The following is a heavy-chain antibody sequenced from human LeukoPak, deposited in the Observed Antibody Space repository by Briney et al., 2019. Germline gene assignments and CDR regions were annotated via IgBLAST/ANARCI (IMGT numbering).Heavy chain of an antibody. D-gene: IGHD4-23*01. CDR1: GFTVSNNY. V-gene: IGHV3-66*01. Sequence: GESLKISCAASGFTVSNNYMSWVRQAPGKGLEWVSVIYSGDNAYYVESVKGRFTISRDNAKNTLYLQMNSLRAEDTAVYYCARDDGGGLPDYWGQGTLVTVSS. CDR3: ARDDGGGLPDY. CDR2: IYSGDNA. J-gene: IGHJ4*02.